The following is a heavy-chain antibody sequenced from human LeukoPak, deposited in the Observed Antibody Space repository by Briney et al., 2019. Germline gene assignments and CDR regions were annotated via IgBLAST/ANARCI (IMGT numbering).Heavy chain of an antibody. D-gene: IGHD1-26*01. CDR2: ISPDGSIT. J-gene: IGHJ4*02. CDR3: ASTSSSFDY. Sequence: PGGSLRLSCVASGFTFSDYWMHWVRQVPGKGLVWVSRISPDGSITNYADSVKGRFTISRDNAKNTLYLQTNSLRAEDTAMYYCASTSSSFDYWGQGTLVTVSS. CDR1: GFTFSDYW. V-gene: IGHV3-74*01.